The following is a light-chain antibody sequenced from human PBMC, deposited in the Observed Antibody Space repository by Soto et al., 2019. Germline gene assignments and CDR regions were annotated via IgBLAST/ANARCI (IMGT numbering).Light chain of an antibody. Sequence: AIRMTQSPSSFSASTGDRVTITCRASQGINSYLAWYHQKPGKAPKLLIYAASTLQSGVPSRFSGSGSGTAFTLTISFLQSEDFATYDYQQYFSYPRTFGQGTKVEI. CDR3: QQYFSYPRT. CDR1: QGINSY. CDR2: AAS. V-gene: IGKV1-8*01. J-gene: IGKJ1*01.